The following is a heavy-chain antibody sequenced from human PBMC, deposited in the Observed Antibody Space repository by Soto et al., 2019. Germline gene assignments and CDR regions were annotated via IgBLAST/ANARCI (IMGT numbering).Heavy chain of an antibody. CDR1: GFSLSTSGVG. CDR2: IYWDDDK. V-gene: IGHV2-5*02. CDR3: AHYVISGTRPRMYDH. J-gene: IGHJ4*02. Sequence: QITLKESGPTLVKPTQTLTLTCTFSGFSLSTSGVGVGWIRQPQGKALEWLALIYWDDDKRYSPSLKSRLTTTKDTSKNQVVLTVTNVDPVDTATDYRAHYVISGTRPRMYDHWGQGTLASVSS. D-gene: IGHD1-7*01.